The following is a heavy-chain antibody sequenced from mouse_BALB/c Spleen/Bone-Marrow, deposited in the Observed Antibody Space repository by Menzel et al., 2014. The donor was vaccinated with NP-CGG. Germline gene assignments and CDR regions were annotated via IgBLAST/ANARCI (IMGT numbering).Heavy chain of an antibody. CDR3: ARQLLYAMDY. V-gene: IGHV5-9*02. D-gene: IGHD2-12*01. CDR1: GFAISSYE. Sequence: EVNLVESGGGLVKPGGSLKLSCAASGFAISSYEMSWVRQTPEKRLEWVATISSGGSYTYYPDSVKGRFTISRDNARNTLYLQMSSLRSEDTALYYCARQLLYAMDYWGQETSVTVSS. J-gene: IGHJ4*01. CDR2: ISSGGSYT.